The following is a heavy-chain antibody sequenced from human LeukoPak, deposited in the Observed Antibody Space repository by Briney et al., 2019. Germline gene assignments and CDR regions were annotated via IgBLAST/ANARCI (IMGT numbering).Heavy chain of an antibody. V-gene: IGHV4-59*01. CDR2: THYSGST. J-gene: IGHJ3*02. Sequence: SETLSLTCTVSGGSISSYYWSWLRQTPGKGLEYIGYTHYSGSTNYNPSLKSRVTISIDTSGNQFSLTLSSVTAADTAVYYCASGYCGGACQLGGVDMWGQGTMVTVSS. CDR1: GGSISSYY. CDR3: ASGYCGGACQLGGVDM. D-gene: IGHD2-21*02.